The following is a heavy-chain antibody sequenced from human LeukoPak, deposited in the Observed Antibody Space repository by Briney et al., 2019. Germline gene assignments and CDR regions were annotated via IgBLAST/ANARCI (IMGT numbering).Heavy chain of an antibody. D-gene: IGHD1-26*01. J-gene: IGHJ5*02. V-gene: IGHV3-30-3*01. Sequence: GGSLRLSCAASGFTFSTYWMSWVRQAPGKGLEWVAVISYDGSNKYYADSVKGRFTISRDNSKNTLYLQMNSLRAEDTAVYYCARDRYPFRSESWFDPWGQGTLVTVSS. CDR2: ISYDGSNK. CDR1: GFTFSTYW. CDR3: ARDRYPFRSESWFDP.